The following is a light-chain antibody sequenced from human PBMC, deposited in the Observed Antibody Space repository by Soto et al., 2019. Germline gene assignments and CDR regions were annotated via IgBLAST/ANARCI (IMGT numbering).Light chain of an antibody. J-gene: IGKJ4*01. Sequence: EIVLRKHPATLSLSPGERATASCRASQSVSSSYFAWHQQKPAHAPGLLNYGASSRATGIPDRFSGSGSGTDFTLTISRLEPEDFAVYCCQQYGSSPLTFGEGTKVDI. CDR1: QSVSSSY. CDR3: QQYGSSPLT. CDR2: GAS. V-gene: IGKV3-20*01.